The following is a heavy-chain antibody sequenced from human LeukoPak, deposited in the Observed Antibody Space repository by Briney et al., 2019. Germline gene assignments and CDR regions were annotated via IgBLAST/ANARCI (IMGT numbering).Heavy chain of an antibody. V-gene: IGHV5-51*01. CDR3: ARGGVFSSSWFAYFDD. CDR2: IYPGDSDT. D-gene: IGHD6-13*01. J-gene: IGHJ4*02. Sequence: GEPLKISCKASGDNFTNYWIAWVRQMPGTGLEWIGIIYPGDSDTRYSPSVEGQVTISIDKSISAAFLQWSSLKASDTAMYYCARGGVFSSSWFAYFDDWGQGTLVTVSS. CDR1: GDNFTNYW.